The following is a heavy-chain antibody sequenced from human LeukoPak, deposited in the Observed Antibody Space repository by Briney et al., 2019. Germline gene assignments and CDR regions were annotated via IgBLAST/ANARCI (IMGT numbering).Heavy chain of an antibody. CDR1: GFSFSTYG. Sequence: GVSLRLSCAASGFSFSTYGMHWVRPAPGKGLEWVAVIWSDGRNKDYADSVKGRFTISRDNSKNTLDLQMDSLRAEDTAVYYCARGSSTSGWRYWYFDPWGRGTLVTVSP. CDR3: ARGSSTSGWRYWYFDP. D-gene: IGHD6-19*01. V-gene: IGHV3-33*01. CDR2: IWSDGRNK. J-gene: IGHJ2*01.